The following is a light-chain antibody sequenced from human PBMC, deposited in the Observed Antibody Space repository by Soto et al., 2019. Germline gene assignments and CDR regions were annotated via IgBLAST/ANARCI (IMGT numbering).Light chain of an antibody. Sequence: EIVLTQSPATLSLSPGQGASLSCRASQSVGSDLAWFQQKSGQAPRLLIYDVSNRAPGIPARFSGSGSGTEFTLTISSLEPEDFALYYCQQRSQWHPTFGGGTKVEIK. J-gene: IGKJ4*01. CDR2: DVS. CDR3: QQRSQWHPT. CDR1: QSVGSD. V-gene: IGKV3-11*01.